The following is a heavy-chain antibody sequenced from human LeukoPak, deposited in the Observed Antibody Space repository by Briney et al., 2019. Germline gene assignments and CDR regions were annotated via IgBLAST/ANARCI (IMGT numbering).Heavy chain of an antibody. CDR1: GGSISSYY. CDR2: IYYSGST. V-gene: IGHV4-59*01. CDR3: ARDRAYDAFDI. J-gene: IGHJ3*02. Sequence: SETLSLTCTVSGGSISSYYWSWIRQPPGKGLEWIGYIYYSGSTNYNPSLKSRVTISVDTPKNQFSLKLSSVTAADTAVYYCARDRAYDAFDIWGQGTMVTVSS.